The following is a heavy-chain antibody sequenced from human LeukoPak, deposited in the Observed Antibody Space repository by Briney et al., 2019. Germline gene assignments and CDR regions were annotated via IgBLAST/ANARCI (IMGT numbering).Heavy chain of an antibody. V-gene: IGHV3-15*01. D-gene: IGHD3-3*01. CDR2: INSKTDGGAT. J-gene: IGHJ4*02. Sequence: PGGSLRLSCAASGFTFSSYAMSWVRQAPGKGLEWVGRINSKTDGGATDYATPVKGRFTISRDDSKNTLYLQMNSLKTEDTAVYYCTTLVRFLYYLDYWGQGTLVTVSS. CDR3: TTLVRFLYYLDY. CDR1: GFTFSSYA.